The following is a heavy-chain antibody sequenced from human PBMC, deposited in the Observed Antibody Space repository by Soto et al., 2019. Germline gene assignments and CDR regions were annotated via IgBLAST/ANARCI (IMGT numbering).Heavy chain of an antibody. CDR3: ARVLPPFDP. CDR1: GYTFTSYG. J-gene: IGHJ5*02. Sequence: QVQLVQSGAEVKKPGASVKVSFKASGYTFTSYGISWVRQAPGQGLEWMGWINAYNGNTNDAQKLQGRVTMTTDTSPSTAYMEVRSLGSDDTAVYYCARVLPPFDPWGQGTRVTVSS. CDR2: INAYNGNT. V-gene: IGHV1-18*01.